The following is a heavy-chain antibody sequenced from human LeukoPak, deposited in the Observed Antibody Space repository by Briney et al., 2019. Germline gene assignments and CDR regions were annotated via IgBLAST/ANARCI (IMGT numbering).Heavy chain of an antibody. D-gene: IGHD1-14*01. CDR1: GFTFTTYW. Sequence: GGSLRLSCAASGFTFTTYWINWVRQAPGKGLEWVAVINQDGSEKYYVDSVKGRFTISRDNAKNPLYLQMNSLRAEDTAVYYCARDFRNAGDYWGQGTLVTVSS. CDR3: ARDFRNAGDY. V-gene: IGHV3-7*01. J-gene: IGHJ4*02. CDR2: INQDGSEK.